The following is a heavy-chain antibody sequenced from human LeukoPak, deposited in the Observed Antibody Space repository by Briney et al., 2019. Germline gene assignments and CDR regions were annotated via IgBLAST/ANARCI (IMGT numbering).Heavy chain of an antibody. Sequence: GGSLRLSCAASGFIFSSYPIHWVRQAPGKGLEWVAIMSRDGTDQRYADSVKGRFTMSRDNSESALYLRMNSLRAEDTAVYYCARDQGTIFDVVNFAMDVWGQGTRVTVSS. D-gene: IGHD3-3*01. CDR3: ARDQGTIFDVVNFAMDV. J-gene: IGHJ6*02. CDR2: MSRDGTDQ. V-gene: IGHV3-30*04. CDR1: GFIFSSYP.